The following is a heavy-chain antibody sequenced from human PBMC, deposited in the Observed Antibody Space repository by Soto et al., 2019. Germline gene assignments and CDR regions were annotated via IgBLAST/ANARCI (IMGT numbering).Heavy chain of an antibody. CDR3: ARYPPNTMVRGVIAYYGMDV. CDR1: GGSISSGDYY. D-gene: IGHD3-10*01. CDR2: IYYSGST. V-gene: IGHV4-30-4*01. J-gene: IGHJ6*02. Sequence: QVQLQESGPGLVKPSQTLSLTCTVSGGSISSGDYYWSWIRQPPGKGLEWIGYIYYSGSTYYNPSLKSRVTISVDTSKNQFSLKLSSVTAADTAVYYCARYPPNTMVRGVIAYYGMDVWGQGTTVTVSS.